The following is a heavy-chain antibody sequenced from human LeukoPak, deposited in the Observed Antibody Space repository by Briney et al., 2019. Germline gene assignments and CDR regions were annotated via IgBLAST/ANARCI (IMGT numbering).Heavy chain of an antibody. D-gene: IGHD1-26*01. V-gene: IGHV3-7*03. CDR2: IKQDGSEK. J-gene: IGHJ4*02. Sequence: GGSLRLSCAASGFTFSSFWMTWVRQAPGKGLERVANIKQDGSEKYYVDSVKGRFTISRDNAKNSLYLQMNSLRAEDTAVYYCARGRLYSGVHWGQRTLVTVSS. CDR1: GFTFSSFW. CDR3: ARGRLYSGVH.